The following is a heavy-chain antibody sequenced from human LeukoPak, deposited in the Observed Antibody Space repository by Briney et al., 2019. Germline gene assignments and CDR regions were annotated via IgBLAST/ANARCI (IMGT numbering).Heavy chain of an antibody. CDR2: ISGSGGST. V-gene: IGHV3-23*01. Sequence: SGGSLRLSCAASGFTFSSYSRYAMSWVRQAPVKGLEWVSAISGSGGSTYYADSVKGRFTISRGNSKNTLYLQMNSLRAEDTAVYYCARDFSGSWGVSYWGQGTLVTVSS. J-gene: IGHJ4*02. CDR1: GFTFSSYSRYA. CDR3: ARDFSGSWGVSY. D-gene: IGHD1-26*01.